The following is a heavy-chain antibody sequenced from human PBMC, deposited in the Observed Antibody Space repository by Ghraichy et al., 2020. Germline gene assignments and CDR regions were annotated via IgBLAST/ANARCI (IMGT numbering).Heavy chain of an antibody. CDR3: ARRQSSPFDY. CDR1: GFSLNTSGMC. CDR2: IDWDDDK. Sequence: QTLSLTCTFSGFSLNTSGMCVSWIRQPPGKALEWLALIDWDDDKYYSTSLRTRLTISKDTSKNQVVLTMTNMDPVDTATYYCARRQSSPFDYWGQGTLVTVSS. V-gene: IGHV2-70*01. J-gene: IGHJ4*02.